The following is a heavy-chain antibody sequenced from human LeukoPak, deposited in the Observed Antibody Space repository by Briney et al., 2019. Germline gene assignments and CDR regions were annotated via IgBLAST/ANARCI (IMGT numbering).Heavy chain of an antibody. CDR3: ARDPSAREYCSGGSCYGVDY. Sequence: GGSLRLSCAASGFTFSSYAMSWVRQAPGKGLEWVANIKQDGREKYYLDSVKGRFTISRDNAKNSLYLQMNSLRAEDTAVYYCARDPSAREYCSGGSCYGVDYWGQGTLVTVSS. CDR1: GFTFSSYA. J-gene: IGHJ4*02. V-gene: IGHV3-7*01. CDR2: IKQDGREK. D-gene: IGHD2-15*01.